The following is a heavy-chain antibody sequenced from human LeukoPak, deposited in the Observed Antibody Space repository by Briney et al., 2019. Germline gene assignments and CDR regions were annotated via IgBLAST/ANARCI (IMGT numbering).Heavy chain of an antibody. Sequence: GGSLRLSCAASGFTFSDYFMGWVRQAPGKGLEWVSYITNNGRKTYYADSMKGRFTISRDNAKNSLYLQMNNLRAEDTAVYYCARADRDSDWYIDDCWGQGTLVTVSS. CDR2: ITNNGRKT. CDR3: ARADRDSDWYIDDC. D-gene: IGHD6-19*01. CDR1: GFTFSDYF. J-gene: IGHJ4*02. V-gene: IGHV3-11*04.